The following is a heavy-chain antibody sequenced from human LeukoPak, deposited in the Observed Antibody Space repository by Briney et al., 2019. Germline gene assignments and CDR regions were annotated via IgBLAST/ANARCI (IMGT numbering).Heavy chain of an antibody. CDR3: ARGDKYSYGLDLYFDY. V-gene: IGHV3-53*01. D-gene: IGHD5-18*01. Sequence: SGGSLRLSCAASGFTVSSNYMRWVRQAPGKGLEWVSVIYSGGSTYYADSVKGRFTISRDNSKNTLYLQMNSLRAEDTAVYYCARGDKYSYGLDLYFDYWGQGTLVTVSS. CDR1: GFTVSSNY. CDR2: IYSGGST. J-gene: IGHJ4*02.